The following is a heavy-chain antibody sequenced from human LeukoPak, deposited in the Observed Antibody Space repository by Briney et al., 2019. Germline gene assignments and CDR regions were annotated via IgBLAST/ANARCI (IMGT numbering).Heavy chain of an antibody. Sequence: PSETLSLTCTVSGGSISSRSYYWGWVRQPPGKGLEWIGSIFYSGNTYYNPSLRSRLTMSVDTSKNHFSLKLSDVTATDTAIYYCARHREDIVVVPFDYWGQGTLVTVSS. D-gene: IGHD2-2*01. CDR3: ARHREDIVVVPFDY. CDR2: IFYSGNT. CDR1: GGSISSRSYY. J-gene: IGHJ4*02. V-gene: IGHV4-39*01.